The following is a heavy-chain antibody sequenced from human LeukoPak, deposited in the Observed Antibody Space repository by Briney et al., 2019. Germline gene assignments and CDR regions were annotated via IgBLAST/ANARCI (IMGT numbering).Heavy chain of an antibody. D-gene: IGHD3-3*01. Sequence: GGSLRLSCVVSGLTFSSYAMHWVRQAPGKGLEWVAVISNDGSNKNYADSVKGRFTISRDNSKNTVYLQMNSLRAEDTAVYYCASTIFGVVDPTPDYWGQGTLLTVSS. V-gene: IGHV3-30-3*01. J-gene: IGHJ4*02. CDR2: ISNDGSNK. CDR3: ASTIFGVVDPTPDY. CDR1: GLTFSSYA.